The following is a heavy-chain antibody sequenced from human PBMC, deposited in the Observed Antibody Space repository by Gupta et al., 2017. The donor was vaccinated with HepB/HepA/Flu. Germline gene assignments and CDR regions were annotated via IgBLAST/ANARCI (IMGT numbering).Heavy chain of an antibody. CDR2: MGHEGGRI. V-gene: IGHV3-23*01. D-gene: IGHD6-19*01. J-gene: IGHJ4*02. Sequence: EVERWEAGGALVKPGGFQRLTGAASGFASGQFAMCWVRKAGGKGLECVSEMGHEGGRIRDSDSVKGRFTISTDKPPNTLYLHMNSLKAEDTAVYYWAKPPFNRGWYIWGQGTLVTVSS. CDR1: GFASGQFA. CDR3: AKPPFNRGWYI.